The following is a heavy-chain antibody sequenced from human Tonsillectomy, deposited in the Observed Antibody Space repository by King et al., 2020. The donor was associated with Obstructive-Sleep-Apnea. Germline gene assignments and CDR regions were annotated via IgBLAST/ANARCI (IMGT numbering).Heavy chain of an antibody. CDR3: AKTMILTGYYTGYPFDY. D-gene: IGHD3-9*01. CDR1: GFTFSSYA. CDR2: ISGSGGST. Sequence: VQLVESRGGLVQPGGSLRLSCAASGFTFSSYAMSWVRQAPGKGLEWVSAISGSGGSTYYADSVKGRFTISRDNSKDTLYLQVNSLRAEDTAVYYCAKTMILTGYYTGYPFDYWGHGTLVTVSS. J-gene: IGHJ4*01. V-gene: IGHV3-23*04.